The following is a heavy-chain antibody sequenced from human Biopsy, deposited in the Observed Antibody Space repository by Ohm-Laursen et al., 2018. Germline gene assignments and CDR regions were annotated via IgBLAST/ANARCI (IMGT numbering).Heavy chain of an antibody. V-gene: IGHV4-59*01. CDR3: ARDSRGGHWDTALITGKNLDS. D-gene: IGHD5-18*01. CDR2: IYYTGST. J-gene: IGHJ4*02. Sequence: SETLSLTCTVSRDSISNYYWTWIRQSPGKGLEWIGYIYYTGSTNYNPSVKSRVTISVDTSKNQFSLKLNSVTAADTAVYFCARDSRGGHWDTALITGKNLDSWGQGIPVTVSS. CDR1: RDSISNYY.